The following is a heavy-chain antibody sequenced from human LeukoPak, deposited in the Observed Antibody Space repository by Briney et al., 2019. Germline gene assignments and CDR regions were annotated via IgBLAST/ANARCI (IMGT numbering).Heavy chain of an antibody. V-gene: IGHV4-39*07. CDR1: GGSVSSSSYY. J-gene: IGHJ5*02. D-gene: IGHD3-16*01. CDR2: IYFSGNT. Sequence: SETLSLTCTVSGGSVSSSSYYWAWLRQPPGKGLEWIGNIYFSGNTYYNPSLQSRVTMSVDTSKNQFSLKLSSVTAADTAVYYCAREFYRGRSWFDPWGQGTLVTVSS. CDR3: AREFYRGRSWFDP.